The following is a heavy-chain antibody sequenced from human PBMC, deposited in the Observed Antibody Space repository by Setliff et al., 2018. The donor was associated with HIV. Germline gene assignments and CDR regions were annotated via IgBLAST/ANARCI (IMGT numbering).Heavy chain of an antibody. CDR3: ATLTNFDH. D-gene: IGHD7-27*01. J-gene: IGHJ4*02. Sequence: GESLKISCKASGFDFTKYWIGWVRQMPGKGLEWMGIVYGGDSDTRYNPSFEGQVTMSADRSIHTAYLQWSRLKASDTAMYYCATLTNFDHWGQGTLVTVS. CDR2: VYGGDSDT. V-gene: IGHV5-51*01. CDR1: GFDFTKYW.